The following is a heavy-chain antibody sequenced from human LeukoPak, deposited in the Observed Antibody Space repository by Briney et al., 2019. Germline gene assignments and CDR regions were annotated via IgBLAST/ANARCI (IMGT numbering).Heavy chain of an antibody. D-gene: IGHD1-1*01. Sequence: PGGSLRLSCAPSGFTFSAYVMSWVRQAPGKGLEWVTSITGYGDRTYYADSVKGRFTISRDNSKNTLYLQLNSLRAEDTAVYYCAKDRSWIIDAWFDSWGQGTRVTVSS. V-gene: IGHV3-23*01. CDR3: AKDRSWIIDAWFDS. CDR1: GFTFSAYV. J-gene: IGHJ5*01. CDR2: ITGYGDRT.